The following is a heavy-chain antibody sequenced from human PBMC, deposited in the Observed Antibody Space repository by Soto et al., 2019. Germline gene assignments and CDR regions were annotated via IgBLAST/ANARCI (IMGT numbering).Heavy chain of an antibody. CDR3: AKDTLPFVCSGGSCYSYYYYYGMDV. Sequence: GGSLRLSCAASGFTFSSYAMSWVRQAPGKGLEWVSAISGSGGSTYYADSVKGRFTISRGNSKNTLYLQMNSLRAEDTAVYYCAKDTLPFVCSGGSCYSYYYYYGMDVWGQGTTVTVSS. CDR2: ISGSGGST. V-gene: IGHV3-23*01. J-gene: IGHJ6*02. CDR1: GFTFSSYA. D-gene: IGHD2-15*01.